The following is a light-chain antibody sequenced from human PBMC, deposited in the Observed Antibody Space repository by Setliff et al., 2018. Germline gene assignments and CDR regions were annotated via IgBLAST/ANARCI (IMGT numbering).Light chain of an antibody. CDR3: CSYAGGSTYV. CDR1: TSDGGGYNY. CDR2: DVS. J-gene: IGLJ1*01. Sequence: QSVLTQPASVSGSPGQSITISCTGTTSDGGGYNYVSWYQQHPGKAPKLMFYDVSKRSSGASDRCSGSKSGNTASLTISGLQAEDEADYYCCSYAGGSTYVFGTVTKVTVL. V-gene: IGLV2-23*02.